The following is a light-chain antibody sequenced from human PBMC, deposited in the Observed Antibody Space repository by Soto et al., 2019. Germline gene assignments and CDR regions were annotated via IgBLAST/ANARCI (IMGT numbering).Light chain of an antibody. CDR3: QQYNNWLPWT. V-gene: IGKV3-15*01. Sequence: EIVMTQSPATLSVSPGERATLSCRASQSVSSNLAWYQQKPGQAPRLLIYGASTRATGIPARFSGNGSGTEFTLTISSLQSEDFAVYYCQQYNNWLPWTFGQGTKVEIK. CDR2: GAS. J-gene: IGKJ1*01. CDR1: QSVSSN.